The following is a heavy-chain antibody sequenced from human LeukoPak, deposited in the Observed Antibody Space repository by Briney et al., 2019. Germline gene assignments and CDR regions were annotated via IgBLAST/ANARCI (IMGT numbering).Heavy chain of an antibody. J-gene: IGHJ4*02. CDR3: ARGYGGPAD. CDR2: ISYDRSNR. Sequence: GGSLRLSCAASGFTFSSYAMHWVRQAPGKGLEWVAVISYDRSNRYYADSVKGRFTISRDNSKNTLYLQMNSLRAEDTAVYYCARGYGGPADWGQGTLVTVSS. CDR1: GFTFSSYA. V-gene: IGHV3-30-3*01. D-gene: IGHD2-21*01.